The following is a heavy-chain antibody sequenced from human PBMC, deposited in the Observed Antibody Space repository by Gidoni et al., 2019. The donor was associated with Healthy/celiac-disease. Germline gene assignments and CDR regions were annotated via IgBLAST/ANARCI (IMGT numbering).Heavy chain of an antibody. V-gene: IGHV3-7*03. CDR3: ARYSSGWFQH. CDR1: GFTFSSYW. Sequence: EVQLVESGGGLVQPGGSLRRSCAASGFTFSSYWMSWVRQAPRKGLEWVANRKQDGSETYFVDSVKGRFTISRDNAKISLYLQMNSLRAEDTAVYYCARYSSGWFQHWGQGTLVTVSS. CDR2: RKQDGSET. J-gene: IGHJ1*01. D-gene: IGHD6-19*01.